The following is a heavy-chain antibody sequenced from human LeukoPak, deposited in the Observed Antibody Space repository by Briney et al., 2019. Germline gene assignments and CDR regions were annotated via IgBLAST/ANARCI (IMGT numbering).Heavy chain of an antibody. CDR3: ASKGDKVTSDGFDF. CDR1: GFSLITGGVA. CDR2: IYWDDGR. Sequence: KRSGPTLVNPTQTLTLTCTFSGFSLITGGVAVGWIRQPPGKALEWLAVIYWDDGRRYSPSLKSRLTTTKDTSKNQVVLTMTNVDLVDTATYYCASKGDKVTSDGFDFWGQGTMVIVSP. J-gene: IGHJ3*01. D-gene: IGHD2-2*01. V-gene: IGHV2-5*02.